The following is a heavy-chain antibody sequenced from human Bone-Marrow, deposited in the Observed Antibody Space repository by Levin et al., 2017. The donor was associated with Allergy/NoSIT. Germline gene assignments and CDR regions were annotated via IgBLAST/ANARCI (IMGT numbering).Heavy chain of an antibody. CDR1: GFTFRAYS. D-gene: IGHD2-2*01. CDR2: ISSTSKYI. J-gene: IGHJ6*02. V-gene: IGHV3-21*06. CDR3: ARDRVDLVVGPPAHYFYYGMDV. Sequence: LSLTCAASGFTFRAYSMNWVRQAPGKGLEWVSSISSTSKYIYYADSVKGRFTISRDNARNSLYLQMNSLRVEDTAVYYCARDRVDLVVGPPAHYFYYGMDVWGQGTTVTVSS.